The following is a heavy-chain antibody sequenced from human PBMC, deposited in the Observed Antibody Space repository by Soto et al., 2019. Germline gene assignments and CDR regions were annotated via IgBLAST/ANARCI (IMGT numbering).Heavy chain of an antibody. V-gene: IGHV4-31*03. D-gene: IGHD6-13*01. CDR2: IYYSGST. CDR1: GGSISSGGYY. Sequence: QVQLQESGPGLVKPSQTLSLTCTVSGGSISSGGYYWSWIRQHPGKGLEWIGSIYYSGSTYYNPSLTSRVTISVDTSKNQFSLKLSSVTAADTAVYYCARVFSDSSSFFDPWGQGTLVTVSS. J-gene: IGHJ5*02. CDR3: ARVFSDSSSFFDP.